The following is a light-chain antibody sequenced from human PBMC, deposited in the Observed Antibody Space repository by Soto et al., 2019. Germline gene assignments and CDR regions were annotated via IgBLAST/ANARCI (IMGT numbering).Light chain of an antibody. CDR3: QQYDSIPPWT. V-gene: IGKV3-20*01. J-gene: IGKJ1*01. Sequence: EIVLTQSPGTLSLSPGERATLSCRASQSVSSSSLAWYQQKRGQAPRLLIFGTSTRATGIPDRFSGGGSGTDFTLTISRLDPEDYAVYFCQQYDSIPPWTFGQGTRVEVK. CDR2: GTS. CDR1: QSVSSSS.